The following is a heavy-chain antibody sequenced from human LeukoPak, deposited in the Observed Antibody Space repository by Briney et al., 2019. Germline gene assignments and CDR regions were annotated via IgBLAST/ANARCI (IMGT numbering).Heavy chain of an antibody. CDR1: GVSISSSSHH. V-gene: IGHV4-39*01. CDR2: IYYGRTT. CDR3: VRHDGRGGATMGALDS. J-gene: IGHJ4*02. Sequence: PSETLSLTCTVSGVSISSSSHHWGWIRQSPGKGLEWIGSIYYGRTTYYNPSLNNRVSISVVTSKNQFSLQLNSMSAADTAVYYCVRHDGRGGATMGALDSWGQGSLVTVSS. D-gene: IGHD4/OR15-4a*01.